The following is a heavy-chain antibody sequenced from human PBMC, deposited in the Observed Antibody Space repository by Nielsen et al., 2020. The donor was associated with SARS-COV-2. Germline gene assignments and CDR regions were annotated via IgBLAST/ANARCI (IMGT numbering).Heavy chain of an antibody. D-gene: IGHD4-17*01. V-gene: IGHV4-59*08. Sequence: SETLSLTCTVSGGSISSYYWSWIRQPPGKGLEWIGCIYYSGSTNYNPSLKSRVTISEDTSKNQFSLNLSSVTAADTAVYYCARTTVTTAFDYWGQGTLVTVSS. CDR1: GGSISSYY. CDR3: ARTTVTTAFDY. CDR2: IYYSGST. J-gene: IGHJ4*02.